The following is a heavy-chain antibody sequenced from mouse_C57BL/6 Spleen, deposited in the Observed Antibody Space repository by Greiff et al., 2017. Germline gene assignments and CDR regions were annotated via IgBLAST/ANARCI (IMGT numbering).Heavy chain of an antibody. Sequence: QVQLKESGPELVKPGASVKISCKASGYAFSSSWMNWVKQRPGKGLEWIGRIYPGDGDTNYNGKFKGKATLTADKSSSTAYMQLSSLTSEDSAVYFCARGTNWYYFDYWGQGTTLTVSS. CDR3: ARGTNWYYFDY. CDR2: IYPGDGDT. D-gene: IGHD4-1*01. V-gene: IGHV1-82*01. J-gene: IGHJ2*01. CDR1: GYAFSSSW.